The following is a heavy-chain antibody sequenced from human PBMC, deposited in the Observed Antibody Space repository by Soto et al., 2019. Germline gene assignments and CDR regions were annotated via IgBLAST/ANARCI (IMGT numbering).Heavy chain of an antibody. D-gene: IGHD1-1*01. V-gene: IGHV3-66*01. CDR1: GFTVSSNY. CDR3: ARESQLGTVNFDY. J-gene: IGHJ4*02. CDR2: IYSGGST. Sequence: GGSLRLSCAASGFTVSSNYMSWVRQAPGKGLEWVSVIYSGGSTYYADSVKGRFTISRDNSKNTLYLQMNSLRAEDTAVYYCARESQLGTVNFDYWGQGTLVTVSS.